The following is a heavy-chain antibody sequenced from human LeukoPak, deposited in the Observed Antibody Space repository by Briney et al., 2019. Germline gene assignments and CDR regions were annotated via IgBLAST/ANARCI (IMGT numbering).Heavy chain of an antibody. CDR1: GFTFDDYA. Sequence: GGSLRLSCAASGFTFDDYAMHWVRQAPGKGLEWVSGISWNSGSIDYADSVKGRFTISRDNAKNSLYLQMNSLRAEDTALYYSAKPRVVVTLSDAFDIWGQGTMVTVSS. CDR2: ISWNSGSI. CDR3: AKPRVVVTLSDAFDI. D-gene: IGHD2-21*02. J-gene: IGHJ3*02. V-gene: IGHV3-9*01.